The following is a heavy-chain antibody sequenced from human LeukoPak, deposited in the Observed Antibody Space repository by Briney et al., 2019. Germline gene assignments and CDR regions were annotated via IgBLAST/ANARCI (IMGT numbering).Heavy chain of an antibody. D-gene: IGHD3-3*01. J-gene: IGHJ4*02. CDR3: TTDPRRRITIFGVVIIRPYYFDY. V-gene: IGHV3-15*01. CDR1: GFTFSNAW. CDR2: IRSKTDGGTP. Sequence: GGSLRLSCAASGFTFSNAWMSWVRQAPGKGLEWVGRIRSKTDGGTPDYAAPVKGRFTISRDDSKNTLYLQMNSLKTEDTAVYYCTTDPRRRITIFGVVIIRPYYFDYWGQGTLVTVSS.